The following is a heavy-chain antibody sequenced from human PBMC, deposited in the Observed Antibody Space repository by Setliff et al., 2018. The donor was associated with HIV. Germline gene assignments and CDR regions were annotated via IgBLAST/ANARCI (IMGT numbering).Heavy chain of an antibody. J-gene: IGHJ4*01. CDR1: GFTFSSFV. V-gene: IGHV3-23*01. CDR3: ARDLVDRGHFDY. CDR2: SGRGGNV. D-gene: IGHD2-15*01. Sequence: GSLSLSCAASGFTFSSFVMNWVRQAPGKGLEWVSGSGRGGNVYYADSVKGRFTISRDNSKNTMYLQMSSLRAEDTAVYYCARDLVDRGHFDYWGHGTLVTVSS.